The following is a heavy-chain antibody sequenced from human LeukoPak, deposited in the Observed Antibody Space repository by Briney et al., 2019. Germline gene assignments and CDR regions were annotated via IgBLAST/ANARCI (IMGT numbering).Heavy chain of an antibody. Sequence: GASVKVSCKASGYTFTGYYMHWVRQAPGQGLEWMGWINPNSGGTNYAQKFQGRVTMTRDTSISTAYMELSRLRSEDTAVYYCASQRDGHEGAFDIWGQGTMVTVSS. D-gene: IGHD5-24*01. J-gene: IGHJ3*02. CDR1: GYTFTGYY. V-gene: IGHV1-2*02. CDR2: INPNSGGT. CDR3: ASQRDGHEGAFDI.